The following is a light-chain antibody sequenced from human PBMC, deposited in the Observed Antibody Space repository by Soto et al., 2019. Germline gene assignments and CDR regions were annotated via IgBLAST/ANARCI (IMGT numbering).Light chain of an antibody. J-gene: IGLJ2*01. CDR2: DVS. V-gene: IGLV2-14*01. CDR3: TSYTGSSVV. Sequence: QSALTQPASVSGSPRQSITISCTGASSDIGIYDYVSWYQQHPGNAPRLLIYDVSNRPSGVSNRFSGSKSGNTASLTISGLQAEDEADYYCTSYTGSSVVFGGGTKLTVL. CDR1: SSDIGIYDY.